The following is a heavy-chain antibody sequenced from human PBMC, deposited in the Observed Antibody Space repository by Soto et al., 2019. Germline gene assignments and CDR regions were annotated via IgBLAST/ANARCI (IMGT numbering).Heavy chain of an antibody. J-gene: IGHJ6*02. CDR1: GGTFSSYA. CDR2: IIPIFGTA. V-gene: IGHV1-69*13. CDR3: ARGYSSSSSGYYYYYYGMDV. Sequence: ASVKVSCKASGGTFSSYAISWVRQAPGQGLEWMGGIIPIFGTANYAQKFQGRVTITADESTSTAYMELSSLRSEDTAVYYCARGYSSSSSGYYYYYYGMDVWGQGTTVTV. D-gene: IGHD6-6*01.